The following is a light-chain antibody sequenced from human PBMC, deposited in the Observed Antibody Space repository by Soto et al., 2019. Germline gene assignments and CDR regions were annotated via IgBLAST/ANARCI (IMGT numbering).Light chain of an antibody. V-gene: IGKV3-20*01. Sequence: EIVLTQSPDTLSLSPGDSATLSCRASQSVSNNYLAWYQQKPGRAPRLLIYGASNRATGIPDRFSGSGSGTDCTLTISRLEPEDFAVFFCQQYDDSITFGQGTRLEIE. CDR3: QQYDDSIT. J-gene: IGKJ5*01. CDR2: GAS. CDR1: QSVSNNY.